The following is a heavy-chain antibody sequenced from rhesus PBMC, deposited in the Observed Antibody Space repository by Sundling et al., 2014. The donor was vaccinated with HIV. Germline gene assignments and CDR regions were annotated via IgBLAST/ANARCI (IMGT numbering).Heavy chain of an antibody. D-gene: IGHD2-15*01. CDR1: GYTFTDYY. CDR2: INPKTGGT. V-gene: IGHV1-138*01. CDR3: ARLYSDY. J-gene: IGHJ4*01. Sequence: QVQLVQSGAEVKKPGSSVKVSCKASGYTFTDYYIHWVRQAPGQGLEWMGEINPKTGGTHYGQKFQGRVTMTRDTSTSTAYMELSNLRSEDTAVYYCARLYSDYWGQGVLVTVSS.